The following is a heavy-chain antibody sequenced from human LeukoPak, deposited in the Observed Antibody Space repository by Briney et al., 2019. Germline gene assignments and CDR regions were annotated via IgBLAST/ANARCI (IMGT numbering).Heavy chain of an antibody. D-gene: IGHD3-10*01. J-gene: IGHJ4*02. CDR3: ARFGHRTGSYYNVIDY. CDR1: GGTFSSYA. V-gene: IGHV1-69*06. CDR2: IIPIFGTA. Sequence: ASVKVSCKASGGTFSSYAISWVRQAPGQGLEWMGGIIPIFGTANYAQKFQGRVTITADKSTSTAYMELSSLRSEDTAVCYCARFGHRTGSYYNVIDYWGQGTLVTVSS.